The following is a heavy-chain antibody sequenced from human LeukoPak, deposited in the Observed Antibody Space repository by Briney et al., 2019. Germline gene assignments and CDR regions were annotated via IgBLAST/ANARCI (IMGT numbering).Heavy chain of an antibody. CDR2: INPNSGDT. CDR3: ARDYCGGDCFPDY. Sequence: ASVNVSCKASGYTFTGYYVHWVRQAPGQGLEWMGRINPNSGDTNYAQKFQGRVTMTRDTSISTAYMELSRLRSDDTAVYYCARDYCGGDCFPDYWGQGTLVTVSS. CDR1: GYTFTGYY. J-gene: IGHJ4*02. D-gene: IGHD2-21*02. V-gene: IGHV1-2*06.